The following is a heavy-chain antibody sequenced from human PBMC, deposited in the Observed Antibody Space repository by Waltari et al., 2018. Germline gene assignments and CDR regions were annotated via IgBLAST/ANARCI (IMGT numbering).Heavy chain of an antibody. J-gene: IGHJ4*02. CDR1: GDSISGRYW. CDR2: IHGSVRS. CDR3: ARDRGRGLYLDS. V-gene: IGHV4-4*02. D-gene: IGHD2-15*01. Sequence: QVQLPESGRGLVKSSGTLSFTESGPGDSISGRYWWGWVRQPPGKGLDGIGQIHGSVRSNSNPSLESRVTVSIETSNNHFSLKVTSATAADTAVYYCARDRGRGLYLDSWGQGTLVTVSP.